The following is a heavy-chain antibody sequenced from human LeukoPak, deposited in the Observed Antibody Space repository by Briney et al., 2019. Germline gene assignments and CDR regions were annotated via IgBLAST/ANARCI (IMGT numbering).Heavy chain of an antibody. CDR2: INHSGST. J-gene: IGHJ4*02. D-gene: IGHD3-3*01. CDR1: GGSFSGYY. V-gene: IGHV4-34*01. Sequence: TSETLSLTCAVYGGSFSGYYWSWIRQPPGKGLEWIGEINHSGSTNYNPSLKSRVTISVDTSKNQFSLKLSSVTAADTAVYYCARGGITIFPCYFDYWGQGTLVTVSS. CDR3: ARGGITIFPCYFDY.